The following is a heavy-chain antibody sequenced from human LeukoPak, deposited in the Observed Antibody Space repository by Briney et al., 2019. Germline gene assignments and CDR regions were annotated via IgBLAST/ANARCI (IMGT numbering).Heavy chain of an antibody. V-gene: IGHV3-30*03. D-gene: IGHD3-3*01. CDR1: GFTFSSYG. Sequence: GGSLRLSCAASGFTFSSYGMHWVRQAPGKGLEWVAVISYDGSNKYYADSVKGRFTISRDNSKNTLYPQMNSLRAEDTAVYYCARDQYDTWSRRGNFDSWGQGTLVIVSS. CDR2: ISYDGSNK. CDR3: ARDQYDTWSRRGNFDS. J-gene: IGHJ4*02.